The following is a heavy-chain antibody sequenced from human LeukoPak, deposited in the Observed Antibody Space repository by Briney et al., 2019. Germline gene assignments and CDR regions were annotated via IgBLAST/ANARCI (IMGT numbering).Heavy chain of an antibody. J-gene: IGHJ5*02. Sequence: ASVKVSXKASGYTFTGYYMHWVRQAPGQGLEWMGWINPNSGGTNYAQKFQGRVTMTRDTSISTAYMELSRLRSDDTAVYYCARDDGDIVVVPAAIYENWFDPWGQGTLVTVSS. CDR3: ARDDGDIVVVPAAIYENWFDP. D-gene: IGHD2-2*02. CDR1: GYTFTGYY. CDR2: INPNSGGT. V-gene: IGHV1-2*02.